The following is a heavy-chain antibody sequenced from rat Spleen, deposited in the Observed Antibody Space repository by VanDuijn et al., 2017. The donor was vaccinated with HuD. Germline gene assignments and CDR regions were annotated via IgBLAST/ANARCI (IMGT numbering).Heavy chain of an antibody. CDR1: GFTFSDYY. V-gene: IGHV5-20*01. CDR2: ISYDGGST. D-gene: IGHD3-1*01. Sequence: EVQLVESGGGLVQPGRSLKLSCAASGFTFSDYYMAWVRQAPTKGLEWVASISYDGGSTYYRDSVKGRFTISRDNAKNTQYLQMDSLRSEDTATYYCARSMPLFAYWGQGTLVTVSS. J-gene: IGHJ3*01. CDR3: ARSMPLFAY.